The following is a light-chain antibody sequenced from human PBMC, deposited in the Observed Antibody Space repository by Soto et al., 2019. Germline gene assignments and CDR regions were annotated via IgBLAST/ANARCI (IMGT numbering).Light chain of an antibody. CDR3: QQYNSYST. CDR1: QSVSSY. Sequence: EIVLTQSPATLSLSPGERATLSCRASQSVSSYLAWYQQKPGQAPRLLIYGLSSRATGVPARFSGSGSGTELTLTTSSLQPDDLATYYCQQYNSYSTFGQGTKVDIK. V-gene: IGKV3-15*01. J-gene: IGKJ1*01. CDR2: GLS.